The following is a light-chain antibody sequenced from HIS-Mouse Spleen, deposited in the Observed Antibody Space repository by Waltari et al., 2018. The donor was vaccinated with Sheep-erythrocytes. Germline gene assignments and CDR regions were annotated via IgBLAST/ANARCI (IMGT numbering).Light chain of an antibody. CDR3: MLGTLWPHT. CDR1: QSPVHSYGNTY. V-gene: IGKV2-30*02. Sequence: DVVMTQSPLSLPVTLGQPASISCRSSQSPVHSYGNTYLNWFQQRPGQSRRVLIYKVTNLHSRVQDRFSGRGARTDFTLKISRVEAENVGVYYCMLGTLWPHTFGQGTKLEIK. J-gene: IGKJ2*01. CDR2: KVT.